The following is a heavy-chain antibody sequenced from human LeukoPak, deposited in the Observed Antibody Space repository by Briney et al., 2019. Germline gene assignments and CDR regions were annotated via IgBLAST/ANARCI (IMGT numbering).Heavy chain of an antibody. CDR2: ITPNSGGT. J-gene: IGHJ4*02. Sequence: ASVKVSCKASGYTFTGYYMHWVRQAPGQGLEWMGWITPNSGGTNYAQKSQGRVTMTRDTSISTAYMELSRLRSDDTAVYYCAREGYYGSGSYYNRDTDFDYWGQGTLVTVSS. D-gene: IGHD3-10*01. V-gene: IGHV1-2*02. CDR3: AREGYYGSGSYYNRDTDFDY. CDR1: GYTFTGYY.